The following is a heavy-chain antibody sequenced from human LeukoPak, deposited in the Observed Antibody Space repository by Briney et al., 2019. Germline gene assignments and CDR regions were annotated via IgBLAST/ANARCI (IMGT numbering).Heavy chain of an antibody. CDR2: INPNSGGT. CDR3: ARGGPAARRLNYYYMDV. J-gene: IGHJ6*03. Sequence: ASVKVSCKASGYTFTGYYMHWVRQAPGQGLEWMGRINPNSGGTNYAQKFQGRVTMTRDTSIGTAYMELSRLRSDDTAVYYCARGGPAARRLNYYYMDVWGKGTTVTVSS. V-gene: IGHV1-2*06. CDR1: GYTFTGYY. D-gene: IGHD2-2*01.